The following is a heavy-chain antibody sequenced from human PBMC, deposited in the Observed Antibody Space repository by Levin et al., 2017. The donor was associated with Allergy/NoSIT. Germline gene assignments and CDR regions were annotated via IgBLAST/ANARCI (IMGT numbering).Heavy chain of an antibody. CDR2: FDPEDGET. CDR1: GYTLTELS. V-gene: IGHV1-24*01. Sequence: ASVKVSCKVSGYTLTELSMHWVRQAPGKGLEWMGGFDPEDGETIYAQKFQGRVTMTEDTSTDTAYMELSSLRSEDTAVYYCATVLRYFDPHSGWFDPWGQGTLVTVSS. D-gene: IGHD3-9*01. J-gene: IGHJ5*02. CDR3: ATVLRYFDPHSGWFDP.